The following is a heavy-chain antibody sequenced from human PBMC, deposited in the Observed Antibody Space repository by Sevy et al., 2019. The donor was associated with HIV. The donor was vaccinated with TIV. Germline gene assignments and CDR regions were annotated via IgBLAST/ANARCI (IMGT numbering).Heavy chain of an antibody. Sequence: SETLSLTCTVSGGSINSDHWNWIRQPPGKGLEWIGYVYYTGGTNYNPSLKNRVTISVDRTKNQFSLKLTSVTAADTDVYYCARRNDFDIWGQGTMVTVSS. CDR3: ARRNDFDI. J-gene: IGHJ3*02. CDR1: GGSINSDH. V-gene: IGHV4-59*08. CDR2: VYYTGGT.